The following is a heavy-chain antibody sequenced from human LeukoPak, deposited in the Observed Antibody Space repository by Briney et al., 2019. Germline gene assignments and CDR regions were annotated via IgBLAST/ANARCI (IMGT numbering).Heavy chain of an antibody. V-gene: IGHV3-23*01. Sequence: GGSLRLSCAASGFTFSSYAMSLVRQAAGKGLEWVSASSGSGGSTYYADSVKGRFTISRDNSKNTLYLQMNSLRAEDTAVYYCAKAFTLAYCGGDCEASPGAYYFDYWGQGTLVTVSS. CDR2: SSGSGGST. J-gene: IGHJ4*02. CDR3: AKAFTLAYCGGDCEASPGAYYFDY. D-gene: IGHD2-21*02. CDR1: GFTFSSYA.